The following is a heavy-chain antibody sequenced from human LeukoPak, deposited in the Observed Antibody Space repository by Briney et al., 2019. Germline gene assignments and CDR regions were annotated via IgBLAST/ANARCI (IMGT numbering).Heavy chain of an antibody. CDR1: GFTLSSYW. V-gene: IGHV3-7*01. D-gene: IGHD2-2*03. CDR3: ARDRDGSTLGLFDF. CDR2: IKRDGSEK. J-gene: IGHJ4*02. Sequence: PGGSLRLPCAASGFTLSSYWMSWVRQDPGKGLEWVAKIKRDGSEKQYVDSVKGRFTISRDNAKNSLYLEMNSLRAEDTAVYYCARDRDGSTLGLFDFWGQGTLVTVSS.